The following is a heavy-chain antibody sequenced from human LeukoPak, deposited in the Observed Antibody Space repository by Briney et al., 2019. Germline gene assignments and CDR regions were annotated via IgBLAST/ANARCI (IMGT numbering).Heavy chain of an antibody. D-gene: IGHD5/OR15-5a*01. V-gene: IGHV4-59*12. Sequence: SETLSLTCTVSGGSISSYYWSWIRQPPGKGLEWIGYIYYSGTTYYNPSLKSRVTISVDTSKNQFSLKLRSVTAADTALYYCARVAHDLYPYYFDYWGQGTLVTVSS. CDR1: GGSISSYY. CDR2: IYYSGTT. CDR3: ARVAHDLYPYYFDY. J-gene: IGHJ4*02.